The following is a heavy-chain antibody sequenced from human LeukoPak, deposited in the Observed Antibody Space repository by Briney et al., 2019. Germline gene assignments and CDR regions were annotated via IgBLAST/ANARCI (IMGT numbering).Heavy chain of an antibody. J-gene: IGHJ4*02. CDR3: GRQTERDAYNRY. Sequence: GGSLRLSCADSGFTFSKYWMTWVRQAPGKGLEWVANIKPDGGDKRYVDSVQGRFSIYRDNAKNSLYLQMNSPRAEDTAMYYCGRQTERDAYNRYWGQGTLVTVSS. CDR1: GFTFSKYW. D-gene: IGHD5-24*01. V-gene: IGHV3-7*05. CDR2: IKPDGGDK.